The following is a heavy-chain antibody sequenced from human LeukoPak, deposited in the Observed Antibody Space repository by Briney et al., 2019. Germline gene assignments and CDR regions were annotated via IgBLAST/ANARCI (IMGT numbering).Heavy chain of an antibody. J-gene: IGHJ4*02. CDR2: IRYDGSNK. Sequence: GGSLRLSCAASGFTFSTYGMHWVRQAPGKGLEWVTFIRYDGSNKYYADSAKGRFTISRDNSKNTLYLQMNSLRAEDTAVYYCAKDGRKDSSSWYRVDYWGQGTLVTVSS. CDR3: AKDGRKDSSSWYRVDY. V-gene: IGHV3-30*02. CDR1: GFTFSTYG. D-gene: IGHD6-13*01.